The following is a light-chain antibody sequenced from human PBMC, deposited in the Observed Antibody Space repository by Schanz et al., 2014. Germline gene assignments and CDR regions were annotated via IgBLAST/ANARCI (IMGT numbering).Light chain of an antibody. CDR3: QKYNSAPWT. J-gene: IGKJ1*01. V-gene: IGKV1-27*01. CDR1: QSVSSGN. CDR2: AAS. Sequence: TQSPGTLSLSPGERATLSCRASQSVSSGNLAWYQQKPGKVPKLLIYAASTLQSGVPSRFSGSGSGTDFTLTISSLQPEDVATYYCQKYNSAPWTFGQGTKVEIK.